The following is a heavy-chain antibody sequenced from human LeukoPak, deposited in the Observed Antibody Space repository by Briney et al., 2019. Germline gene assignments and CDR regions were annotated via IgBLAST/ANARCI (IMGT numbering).Heavy chain of an antibody. CDR3: ARRQGYCTNGVCYENWFDP. J-gene: IGHJ5*02. CDR2: ISAYNGNT. V-gene: IGHV1-18*01. D-gene: IGHD2-8*01. CDR1: GYTFTSYG. Sequence: ASVKVSCKASGYTFTSYGISWVRQAPGQGLEWMGWISAYNGNTNCAQKLQGRVTMTTDTSTSTAYMELRSLRSDDTAVYYCARRQGYCTNGVCYENWFDPWGQGTLVTVSS.